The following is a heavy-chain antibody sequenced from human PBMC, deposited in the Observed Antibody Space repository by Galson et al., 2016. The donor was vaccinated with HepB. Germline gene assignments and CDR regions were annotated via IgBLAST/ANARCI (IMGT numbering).Heavy chain of an antibody. D-gene: IGHD6-19*01. J-gene: IGHJ3*01. CDR3: ARESPHIAVPVLDD. V-gene: IGHV3-30*03. CDR1: GFTFRSYG. Sequence: SLRLSCAGSGFTFRSYGIHWVRQAPGKGLEWVAVISYDGTNKYYADSLKGRFTISRDNSKNTLYLQMNSLRAEDSAVYYCARESPHIAVPVLDDWGRGTMVTVSS. CDR2: ISYDGTNK.